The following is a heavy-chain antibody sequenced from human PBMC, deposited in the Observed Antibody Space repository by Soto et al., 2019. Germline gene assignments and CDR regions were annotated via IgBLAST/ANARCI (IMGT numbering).Heavy chain of an antibody. CDR1: GDSISCYY. Sequence: SDTLSLTCAVYGDSISCYYLPWIRQPPGKGLELIGYIYYSGSTRYNPSLKSRVTISVDMSKNQFSLKLSSVIAADTAVYYCARAYGGFDNGLDVWGQGTAVTVS. J-gene: IGHJ6*02. D-gene: IGHD5-12*01. V-gene: IGHV4-59*01. CDR3: ARAYGGFDNGLDV. CDR2: IYYSGST.